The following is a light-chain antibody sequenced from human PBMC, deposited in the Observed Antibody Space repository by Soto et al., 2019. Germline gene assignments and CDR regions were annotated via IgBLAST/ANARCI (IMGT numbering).Light chain of an antibody. J-gene: IGKJ4*01. V-gene: IGKV3-15*01. Sequence: ETVMTQFPATLSVSPGERATLSCRASQYVSTNLAWYQQQPGQPPRLLIYDISNRATGIPARFSGSGSETEFALTITSLQYEDFAVYYCQQYDTWPLTLGGGTKV. CDR3: QQYDTWPLT. CDR2: DIS. CDR1: QYVSTN.